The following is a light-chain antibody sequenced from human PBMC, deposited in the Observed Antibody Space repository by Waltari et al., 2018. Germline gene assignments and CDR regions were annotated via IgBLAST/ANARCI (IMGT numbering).Light chain of an antibody. Sequence: SYVLTHTPSVSLAPGQTALITCGGAHIDSKSVHWYQLQPGQAPVLVMFYDSDRPPGIPDRFSGSNSGNTATLTISRVEDDDEADYFCQVWDDSNNSGVFGGGTKLTVL. J-gene: IGLJ2*01. V-gene: IGLV3-21*04. CDR3: QVWDDSNNSGV. CDR2: YDS. CDR1: HIDSKS.